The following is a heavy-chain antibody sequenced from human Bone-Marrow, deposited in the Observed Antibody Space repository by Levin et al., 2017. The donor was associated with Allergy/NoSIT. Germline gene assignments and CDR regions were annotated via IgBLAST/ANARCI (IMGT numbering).Heavy chain of an antibody. J-gene: IGHJ4*02. Sequence: SETLSLTCSVSGGFIRSGGHYWSWIRQFPGKGLEWIGYIYASGSTYYNPSLKSRISMSVDTSKNQFSLKLTSVTAADTAVYYCATKWSVELDYWGQGTLVTVSS. CDR3: ATKWSVELDY. V-gene: IGHV4-31*03. CDR1: GGFIRSGGHY. D-gene: IGHD3-3*01. CDR2: IYASGST.